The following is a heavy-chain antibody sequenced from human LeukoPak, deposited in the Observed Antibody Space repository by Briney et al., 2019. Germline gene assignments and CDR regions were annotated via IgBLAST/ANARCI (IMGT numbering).Heavy chain of an antibody. Sequence: GGSLRLSCVASGFTFSDYYISWIRQAPGKGLEWVSYIRSSGTTIHYADSVKGRFTISRDNAKNSLYLQMNSLRAEVTAVYYCARDRGAVTDVFDYWGQGTLVTVSS. CDR3: ARDRGAVTDVFDY. V-gene: IGHV3-11*04. D-gene: IGHD6-19*01. CDR1: GFTFSDYY. CDR2: IRSSGTTI. J-gene: IGHJ4*02.